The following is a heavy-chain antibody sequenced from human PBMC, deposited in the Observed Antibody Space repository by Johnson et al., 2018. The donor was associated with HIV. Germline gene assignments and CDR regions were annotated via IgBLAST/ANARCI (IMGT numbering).Heavy chain of an antibody. CDR3: AKDLLNESGAFDI. Sequence: VQLVESGGGVVQPGRSLRLSCAASGFTFDDYAMHWVRQAPGKGLEWVSGISWNSGSIGYADSVKGRFTISRDNAKNSLYLQMNSLRAEDTALYYCAKDLLNESGAFDIWGQGTMVTVSS. CDR1: GFTFDDYA. D-gene: IGHD1-1*01. J-gene: IGHJ3*02. V-gene: IGHV3-9*01. CDR2: ISWNSGSI.